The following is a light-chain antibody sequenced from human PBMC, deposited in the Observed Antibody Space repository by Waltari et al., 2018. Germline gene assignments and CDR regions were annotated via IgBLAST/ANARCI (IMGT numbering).Light chain of an antibody. CDR2: KAS. V-gene: IGKV1-5*03. Sequence: DIQMTQSPSTLAASVGDRVTITCRASQTIGGWLAWYQQKPGKAPKLLIYKASILESGVPSRFTCSASGTEFTLTISSLQTDDFATYYCQQYHRYSAFGQGTKVEIK. J-gene: IGKJ1*01. CDR3: QQYHRYSA. CDR1: QTIGGW.